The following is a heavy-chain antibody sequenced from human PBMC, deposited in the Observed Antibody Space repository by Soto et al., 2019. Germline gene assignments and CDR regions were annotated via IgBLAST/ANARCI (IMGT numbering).Heavy chain of an antibody. D-gene: IGHD6-6*01. V-gene: IGHV3-23*01. CDR3: AKNWDSTSSSSSH. J-gene: IGHJ4*02. Sequence: SLRLSCAASGFTFSTYAMSWVRQAPGKGLEWVSAISFTGGSTYYADSVKGRFTISRDNSKNTLYLQMNSLRAEDTAVYYCAKNWDSTSSSSSHWGQGTLVTVSS. CDR1: GFTFSTYA. CDR2: ISFTGGST.